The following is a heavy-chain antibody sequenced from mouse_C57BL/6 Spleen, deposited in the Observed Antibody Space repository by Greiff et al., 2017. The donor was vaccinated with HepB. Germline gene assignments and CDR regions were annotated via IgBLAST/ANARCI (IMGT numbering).Heavy chain of an antibody. D-gene: IGHD2-4*01. CDR2: IWRGGST. CDR1: GFSLTSYG. Sequence: QVQLKQSGPGLVQPSQSLSITCTVSGFSLTSYGVHWVRQSPGKGLEWLGVIWRGGSTDYNAAFMSRLSITKYNSKSQVFVKMNSLQADDTAIYYCAKARYDYDGGFAYWGQGTLVTVSA. J-gene: IGHJ3*01. CDR3: AKARYDYDGGFAY. V-gene: IGHV2-5*01.